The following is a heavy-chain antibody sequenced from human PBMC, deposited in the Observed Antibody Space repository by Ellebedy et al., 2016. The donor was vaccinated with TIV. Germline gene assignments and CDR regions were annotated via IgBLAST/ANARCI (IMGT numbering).Heavy chain of an antibody. CDR3: ARDRYGDGYKNPIFDY. V-gene: IGHV4-59*01. Sequence: SETLSLXCTVSGGSISSYYWSWIRQPPGKGLEWIGYIYHSGSTYYNPSLKSRVTISVDTSKNQFSLKLSSVTAADTAVYYCARDRYGDGYKNPIFDYWGQGTLVTVSS. D-gene: IGHD5-24*01. J-gene: IGHJ4*02. CDR1: GGSISSYY. CDR2: IYHSGST.